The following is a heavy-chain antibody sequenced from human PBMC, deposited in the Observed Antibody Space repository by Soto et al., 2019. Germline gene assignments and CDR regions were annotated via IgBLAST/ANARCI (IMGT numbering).Heavy chain of an antibody. CDR2: INIEGSTT. V-gene: IGHV3-74*01. J-gene: IGHJ4*02. CDR1: GFTCSSYA. D-gene: IGHD1-7*01. CDR3: TRDRGGNFYGGFDY. Sequence: GGSLRLSCAASGFTCSSYAMSWVRQAPGKGLEWVSRINIEGSTTDYADSVRGRFAISRDNAKNTLYLQINSLRDEDTAVDYCTRDRGGNFYGGFDYWGRGTLVTVSS.